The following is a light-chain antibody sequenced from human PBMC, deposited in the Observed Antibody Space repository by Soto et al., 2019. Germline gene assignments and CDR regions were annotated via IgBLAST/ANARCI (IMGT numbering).Light chain of an antibody. CDR1: HSVSSD. CDR2: DAS. CDR3: QQYNYWPLI. V-gene: IGKV3-15*01. Sequence: IVLTQSPATLSVSPGDRATLSCRATHSVSSDFAWFQQTPGQAPRFLIYDASTRATGIPARFIGSGTETDFTGTISRLQSEDFAIDYGQQYNYWPLIFGGGTKVEIK. J-gene: IGKJ4*01.